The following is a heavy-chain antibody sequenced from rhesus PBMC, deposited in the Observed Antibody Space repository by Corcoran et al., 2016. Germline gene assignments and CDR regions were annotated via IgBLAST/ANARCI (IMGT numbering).Heavy chain of an antibody. CDR1: GGSIGGGYG. J-gene: IGHJ4*01. V-gene: IGHV2S1*01. CDR3: ARRLTGDNPYCAY. CDR2: IYWNEDK. D-gene: IGHD5-42*01. Sequence: QVQLQDSGPGLLKLSEPLSLTDAFSGGSIGGGYGWGWILQPPGKALEWLARIYWNEDKYYITSLKSRLTISNDTSKNPAVLTTTNMDPVDTATYYWARRLTGDNPYCAYWGQVGLVTVSS.